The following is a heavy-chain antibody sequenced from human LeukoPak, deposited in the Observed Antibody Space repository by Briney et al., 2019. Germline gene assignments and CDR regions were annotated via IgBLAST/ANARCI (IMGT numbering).Heavy chain of an antibody. Sequence: ASVKVSCKASGYTFTSYAMHWGRLAPGQSLEWMGWINADNGNTKYFQKFQGRVTFSRDTSANIAYMELSSLGSEDTAVYYCARVISDCADINCFKGYFDYWGQGTPVTVSS. V-gene: IGHV1-3*01. CDR3: ARVISDCADINCFKGYFDY. D-gene: IGHD5/OR15-5a*01. J-gene: IGHJ4*01. CDR1: GYTFTSYA. CDR2: INADNGNT.